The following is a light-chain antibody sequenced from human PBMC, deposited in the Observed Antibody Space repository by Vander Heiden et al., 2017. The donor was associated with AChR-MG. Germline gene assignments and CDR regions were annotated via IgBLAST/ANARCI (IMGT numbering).Light chain of an antibody. J-gene: IGKJ5*01. CDR2: TAS. CDR1: QGISSY. CDR3: QQLNSYPIT. Sequence: IQLTQSPSSLSASVGERVTITCRASQGISSYLAWYQQKPGRAPRLLIYTASTWQSGVPSRLTGSGSGTDFALTISSLQPEDFATYYCQQLNSYPITFGQGTRLDIK. V-gene: IGKV1-9*01.